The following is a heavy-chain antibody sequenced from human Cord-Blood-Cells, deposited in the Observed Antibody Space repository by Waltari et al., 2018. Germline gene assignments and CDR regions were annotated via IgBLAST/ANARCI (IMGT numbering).Heavy chain of an antibody. D-gene: IGHD2-2*01. V-gene: IGHV3-23*01. CDR2: ISGSGGCT. Sequence: EVQLLESGGGLVQPGGSLRLSCAASGFTFSSYAMSWVRPAPGKGREWVSAISGSGGCTDYADSVKGQFTIYRDYSKNTLYLQMNSLRAEDTAVYYCAKTPRDQYYYYYMDVWGKGTTVTVSS. J-gene: IGHJ6*03. CDR1: GFTFSSYA. CDR3: AKTPRDQYYYYYMDV.